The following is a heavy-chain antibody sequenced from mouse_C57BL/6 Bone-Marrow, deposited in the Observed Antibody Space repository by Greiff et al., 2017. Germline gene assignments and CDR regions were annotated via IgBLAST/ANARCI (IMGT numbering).Heavy chain of an antibody. J-gene: IGHJ3*01. V-gene: IGHV1-81*01. D-gene: IGHD1-1*01. Sequence: QVQLQQSGAELVRPGASVKLSCKASGYTFTSYGISWVKQRTGQGLEWIGEIYPRSGNTYYNEKFKGKATLTADKSSSTAYMELRSLTSEDSAVYFCARGGPYAAWFAYWGQGALVPVSA. CDR1: GYTFTSYG. CDR3: ARGGPYAAWFAY. CDR2: IYPRSGNT.